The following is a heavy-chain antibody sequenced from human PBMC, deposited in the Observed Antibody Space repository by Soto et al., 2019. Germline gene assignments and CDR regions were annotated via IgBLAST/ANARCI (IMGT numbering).Heavy chain of an antibody. CDR1: GGTFSSYA. J-gene: IGHJ6*02. CDR3: EIEAVGAKSRNYGMDV. CDR2: IIPIFGTA. Sequence: QVQLVQSGAEVKKPGSSVKVSCKASGGTFSSYAISWVRQAPGQGREWMGGIIPIFGTANYAQKFQGRVTITADESTSTAYMELSSLRSEDTAVYYCEIEAVGAKSRNYGMDVWGQGTTVTVSS. V-gene: IGHV1-69*01. D-gene: IGHD1-26*01.